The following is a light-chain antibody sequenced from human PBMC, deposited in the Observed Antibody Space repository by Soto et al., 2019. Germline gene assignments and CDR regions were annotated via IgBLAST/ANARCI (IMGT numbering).Light chain of an antibody. Sequence: IQVTQSPSSLSASVGDRVTITCQSSQDISNYLNWYQQKPGKAPKLLIYDESILETGVQSRFRGNGSGTEFPFNISSLQPEDIASYYCQHFANLLLTFGGGTKVEIK. V-gene: IGKV1-33*01. CDR3: QHFANLLLT. J-gene: IGKJ4*01. CDR2: DES. CDR1: QDISNY.